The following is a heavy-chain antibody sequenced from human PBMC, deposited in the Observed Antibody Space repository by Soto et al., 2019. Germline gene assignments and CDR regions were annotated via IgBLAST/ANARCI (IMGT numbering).Heavy chain of an antibody. CDR2: FIPILDKT. D-gene: IGHD4-17*01. CDR3: AIDPSMRYGDYLFDH. V-gene: IGHV1-69*08. J-gene: IGHJ4*02. Sequence: IQLVQSGAEVRKPGSSVKVSCTFSGGTFSDYTINWVRQAPGHGLEWLGRFIPILDKTHYAQKFEGRVTLAADTSPDTSPNTVALELKSLTSDATAIYYCAIDPSMRYGDYLFDHWGQAALVTVSS. CDR1: GGTFSDYT.